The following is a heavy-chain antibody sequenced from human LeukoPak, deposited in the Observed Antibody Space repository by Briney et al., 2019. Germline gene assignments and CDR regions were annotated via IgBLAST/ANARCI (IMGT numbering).Heavy chain of an antibody. CDR1: GGTFSSYA. Sequence: GASVTVSCKASGGTFSSYAISWMRQAPGQGLEWMGRIIPILGIANYAQKFQGRVTITADKSTSTAYMELSSLRSEDTAVYYCARDGYSSGWYGGSGFDPWGQGTLVAVSS. CDR2: IIPILGIA. J-gene: IGHJ5*02. CDR3: ARDGYSSGWYGGSGFDP. D-gene: IGHD6-19*01. V-gene: IGHV1-69*04.